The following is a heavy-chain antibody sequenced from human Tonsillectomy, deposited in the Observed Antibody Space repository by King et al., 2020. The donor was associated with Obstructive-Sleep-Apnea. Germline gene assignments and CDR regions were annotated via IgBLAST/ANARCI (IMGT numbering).Heavy chain of an antibody. D-gene: IGHD3-10*01. V-gene: IGHV3-30-3*01. Sequence: QLVQSGGGVVQPGRSLRLSCAASGFTFSSYAMHWVRQAPGKGLEWVAVISFDGGNKIYADSVKGRFRISRDNSKNTLYVQMSSLRAEDTAVYYCARSRRPTTVRTVITDDALDIWGQGTMVTVSS. CDR1: GFTFSSYA. CDR2: ISFDGGNK. CDR3: ARSRRPTTVRTVITDDALDI. J-gene: IGHJ3*02.